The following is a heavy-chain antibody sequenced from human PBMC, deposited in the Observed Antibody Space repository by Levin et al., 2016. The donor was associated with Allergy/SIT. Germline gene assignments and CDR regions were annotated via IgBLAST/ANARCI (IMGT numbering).Heavy chain of an antibody. D-gene: IGHD1-26*01. Sequence: SETLSLTCTVSGGSISSYYWSWIRQPPGKGLEWIGYIYYSGSTNYNPSLKSRVTISVDTSKNQFSLKLSSVTAADTAVYYCARIVGANGCFDYWGQGTLVTVSS. CDR1: GGSISSYY. V-gene: IGHV4-59*01. CDR3: ARIVGANGCFDY. CDR2: IYYSGST. J-gene: IGHJ4*02.